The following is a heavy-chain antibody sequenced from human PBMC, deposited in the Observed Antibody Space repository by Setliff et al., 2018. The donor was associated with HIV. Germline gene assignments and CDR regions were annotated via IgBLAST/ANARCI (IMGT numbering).Heavy chain of an antibody. Sequence: PSETLSLTCNVSGVSVSSVGYYWTWIRQRQGKGLEWIGYIYYSGSTKYNPSLKSRLSISIDTSKNQFSLKLNSVTAADTSVYYCASGRPGVTNLDYWGQGTLVTVSS. V-gene: IGHV4-31*03. CDR3: ASGRPGVTNLDY. J-gene: IGHJ4*02. CDR2: IYYSGST. D-gene: IGHD3-10*01. CDR1: GVSVSSVGYY.